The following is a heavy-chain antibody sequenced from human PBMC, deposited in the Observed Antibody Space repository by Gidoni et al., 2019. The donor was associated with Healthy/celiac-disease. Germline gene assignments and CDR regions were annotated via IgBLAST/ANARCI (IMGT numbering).Heavy chain of an antibody. CDR1: GYTFTGYY. V-gene: IGHV1-2*02. CDR2: INPNSGGT. CDR3: ARVERAGDYYYGMDV. Sequence: QVQLVQSGAAVTKPGASVNVSCTASGYTFTGYYMHWVRQAPGQGLEWMGWINPNSGGTNYAQKFQGRVTMTRDTSISTAYMELSRLRTDNTAVYYCARVERAGDYYYGMDVWGQGTTVTVSS. D-gene: IGHD6-19*01. J-gene: IGHJ6*02.